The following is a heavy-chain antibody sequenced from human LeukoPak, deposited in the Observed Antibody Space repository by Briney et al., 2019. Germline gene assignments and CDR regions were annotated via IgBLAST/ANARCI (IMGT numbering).Heavy chain of an antibody. J-gene: IGHJ5*02. CDR1: GFTFSSYG. D-gene: IGHD3-3*01. V-gene: IGHV3-30*03. Sequence: PGGSLRLSCAASGFTFSSYGMHWVRQAPGKGLEWVAVISYDGSNKYYADSVKGRFTISRDNAKNTLYLQMNSLRVEDTAVYYCIKSDWFDPWGQGTLVTVSS. CDR3: IKSDWFDP. CDR2: ISYDGSNK.